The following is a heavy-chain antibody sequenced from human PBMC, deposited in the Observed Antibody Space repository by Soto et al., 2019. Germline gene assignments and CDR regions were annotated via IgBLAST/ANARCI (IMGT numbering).Heavy chain of an antibody. V-gene: IGHV3-33*01. CDR3: ARVDPYYDILTGYYGGFYFDY. D-gene: IGHD3-9*01. CDR2: IWYDGSNK. J-gene: IGHJ4*02. Sequence: QVQLVESGGGVVQPGRSLRLSCAASGFTFSSYGMHWVRQAPGKGLEWVAVIWYDGSNKYYADSVKGRFTISRDNSKNTLYLQMNSLRAEDTAVYYCARVDPYYDILTGYYGGFYFDYWGQGNLVTVSS. CDR1: GFTFSSYG.